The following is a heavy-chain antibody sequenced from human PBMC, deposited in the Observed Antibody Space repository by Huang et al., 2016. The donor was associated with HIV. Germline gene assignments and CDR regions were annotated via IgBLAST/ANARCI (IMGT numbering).Heavy chain of an antibody. V-gene: IGHV3-7*01. CDR3: ACDPFIKAFDL. CDR2: IREDSVQK. CDR1: EFSFSTYW. J-gene: IGHJ3*01. Sequence: EVQLVESGGGLVQPGGSLRLSCVASEFSFSTYWMMWLRQVPGKGLEWVASIREDSVQKDYLDAVQGRFIISRDNPKNSLYLQMNNVRAEDAGVYYCACDPFIKAFDLWGQGTLVTVSS.